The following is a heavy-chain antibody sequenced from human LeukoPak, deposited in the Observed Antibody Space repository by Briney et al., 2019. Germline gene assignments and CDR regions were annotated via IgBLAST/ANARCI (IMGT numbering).Heavy chain of an antibody. CDR3: AKDSRDSSGSYSLLDY. J-gene: IGHJ4*02. Sequence: PGGSLRLSCAASRFTFSNYAMSWVRQAPGKGLEWVSTISISGSGGSTYYADSVKGRFTISRDNSKNTLYLQMNSLRAEDTAIYYCAKDSRDSSGSYSLLDYWGQGTLVTVSS. V-gene: IGHV3-23*01. CDR1: RFTFSNYA. CDR2: ISISGSGGST. D-gene: IGHD3-22*01.